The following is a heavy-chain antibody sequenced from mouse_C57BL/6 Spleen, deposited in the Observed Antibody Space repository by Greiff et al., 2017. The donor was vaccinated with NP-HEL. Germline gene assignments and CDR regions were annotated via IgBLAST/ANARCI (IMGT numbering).Heavy chain of an antibody. CDR1: GFTFSSYA. J-gene: IGHJ4*01. Sequence: DVMLVESGGGLVKPGGSLKLSCAASGFTFSSYAMSWVRQTPEKRLEWVATISDGGSYTYYPDNVQGRFTISRDNAKNNLYLQMSHLKSEDTAMYYCARDYYYAMGYWGHGTSVTVST. CDR2: ISDGGSYT. V-gene: IGHV5-4*03. CDR3: ARDYYYAMGY.